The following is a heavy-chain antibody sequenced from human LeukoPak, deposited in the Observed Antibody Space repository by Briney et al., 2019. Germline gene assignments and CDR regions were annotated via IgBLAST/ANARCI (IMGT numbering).Heavy chain of an antibody. V-gene: IGHV3-74*01. CDR3: ARGRGWDFDL. D-gene: IGHD3-10*01. CDR2: INSDGRII. Sequence: PWGSLRLSCAASGFTFSNYWMHWVRQVPGKGLVWVSHINSDGRIINYADSVKGRFTISRDNAKNTLYLQMNSLRVEDTAVYYCARGRGWDFDLWGRGTMVMVTS. J-gene: IGHJ2*01. CDR1: GFTFSNYW.